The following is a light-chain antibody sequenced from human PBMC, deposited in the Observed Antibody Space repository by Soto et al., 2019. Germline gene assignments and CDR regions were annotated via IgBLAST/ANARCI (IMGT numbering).Light chain of an antibody. V-gene: IGKV3-20*01. Sequence: EIVLTQSPDTLSLSPGERATLSCRASQSFSGSFLAWYQRKPGQAPRLLIYDASTRATGIPDRFSGSGSGTDFTLTISRLEREDFAVYYCQQYGSSPQAFGQGTKVDIK. CDR3: QQYGSSPQA. CDR1: QSFSGSF. CDR2: DAS. J-gene: IGKJ1*01.